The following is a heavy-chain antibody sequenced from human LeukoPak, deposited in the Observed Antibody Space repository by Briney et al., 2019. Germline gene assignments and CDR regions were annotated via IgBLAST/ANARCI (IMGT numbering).Heavy chain of an antibody. D-gene: IGHD1-26*01. CDR1: GFTFSSYA. Sequence: GGSLRLSCAASGFTFSSYAMSWVRQPPGKGLEWVSAISGSGGSTYYADSVKGRFTISRDNSKNTLYLQMNSLRAEDTAVYYCAKGGSYLGYFDYWGQGTLVTVSS. V-gene: IGHV3-23*01. J-gene: IGHJ4*02. CDR3: AKGGSYLGYFDY. CDR2: ISGSGGST.